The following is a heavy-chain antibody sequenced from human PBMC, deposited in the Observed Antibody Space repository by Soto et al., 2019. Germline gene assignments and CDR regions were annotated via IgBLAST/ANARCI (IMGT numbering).Heavy chain of an antibody. CDR3: ARDDESSSWYRYFDY. Sequence: GASVKVSCKSSGYTFTSHGISWVRQAPGQGLEWMGWISPYNGNTNYAQKFQGRFTMTTDTSTSTAYMELRSLTSDDTAVYYCARDDESSSWYRYFDYWGQGTLVTVSS. V-gene: IGHV1-18*01. CDR1: GYTFTSHG. D-gene: IGHD6-13*01. J-gene: IGHJ4*02. CDR2: ISPYNGNT.